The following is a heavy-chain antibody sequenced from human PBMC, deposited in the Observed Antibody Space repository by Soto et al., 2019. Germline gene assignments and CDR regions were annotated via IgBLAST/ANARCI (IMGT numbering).Heavy chain of an antibody. V-gene: IGHV4-59*01. J-gene: IGHJ4*02. CDR2: IYYSGGT. CDR1: GGSISSYY. Sequence: PSETLSLTCAVYGGSISSYYWSWIRQPPGKGLEWIGYIYYSGGTNYNPSLKSRVTISVDTSKNQFSLKLSSVTAADTAVYYCARVPYSSGWYYFDYWGQGTLVTVSS. D-gene: IGHD6-19*01. CDR3: ARVPYSSGWYYFDY.